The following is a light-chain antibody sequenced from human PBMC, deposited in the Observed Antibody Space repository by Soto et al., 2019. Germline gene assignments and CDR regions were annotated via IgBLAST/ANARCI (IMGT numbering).Light chain of an antibody. CDR2: GAS. V-gene: IGKV3-20*01. J-gene: IGKJ1*01. CDR3: QQYGSSPWT. Sequence: EIVLTQSPGNLSLSPGERATLSCRASQSVSSSYLAWYQQKPGQAPRLLIYGASSMATRIPDRFSGSGSGTDFTLTISRLEPEDFAVYYCQQYGSSPWTFGQGTKVEIK. CDR1: QSVSSSY.